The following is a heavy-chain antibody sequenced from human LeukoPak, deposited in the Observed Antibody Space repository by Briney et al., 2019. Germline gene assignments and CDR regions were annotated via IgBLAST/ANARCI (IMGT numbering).Heavy chain of an antibody. D-gene: IGHD6-13*01. CDR2: INHSGST. CDR1: GGSFSGYY. J-gene: IGHJ4*02. V-gene: IGHV4-34*01. Sequence: PSGTLSLTCAVSGGSFSGYYWNWIRQSPGKGLEWIGEINHSGSTHYNPSLKSRVTISVDTSQKQFSLRLTSVTAADTAVYYCARGRYLTTSGGAAAGFLDYWGQGSLVTVST. CDR3: ARGRYLTTSGGAAAGFLDY.